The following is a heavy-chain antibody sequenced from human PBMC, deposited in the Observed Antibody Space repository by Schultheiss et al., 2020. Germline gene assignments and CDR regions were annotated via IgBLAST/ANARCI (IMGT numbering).Heavy chain of an antibody. CDR3: ARLYGSGSYYLAY. Sequence: GGSLRLSCAASGFTFSSYSMNWVRQAPGKGLEWVSAISGSGGSTYYADSVKGRFTISRDNAKNSLYLQVNSLRAEDTAVYYCARLYGSGSYYLAYWGQGTLVTVSS. CDR1: GFTFSSYS. V-gene: IGHV3-21*01. D-gene: IGHD3-10*01. J-gene: IGHJ4*02. CDR2: ISGSGGST.